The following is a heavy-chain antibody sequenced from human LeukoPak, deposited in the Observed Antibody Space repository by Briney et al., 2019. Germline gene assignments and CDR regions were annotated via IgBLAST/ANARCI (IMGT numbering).Heavy chain of an antibody. D-gene: IGHD3-10*01. Sequence: GGSLRLSCAASGFTFSSYAMSWVRQAPGKGLEWVSAISGSGGSTYYADSVKGRFTISRDNSKNTLYLQMNSLRAEDTAVYYCAKDASRSSGSSSWFDPWGQGTLVTVSS. V-gene: IGHV3-23*01. CDR1: GFTFSSYA. CDR3: AKDASRSSGSSSWFDP. J-gene: IGHJ5*02. CDR2: ISGSGGST.